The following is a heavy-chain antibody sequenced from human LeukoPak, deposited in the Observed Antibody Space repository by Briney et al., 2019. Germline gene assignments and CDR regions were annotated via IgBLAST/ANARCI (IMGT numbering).Heavy chain of an antibody. D-gene: IGHD4-17*01. Sequence: GGSLRLSCAASGFSLSRYDMHWVRQPTGGGLEWVSTISPAGHTYYPDSVKGRFTISRENAKNSLFLQLNNLRAEDTAVYYCARRGASASYGDYRFDYWGQGTLVTVSS. CDR1: GFSLSRYD. CDR2: ISPAGHT. CDR3: ARRGASASYGDYRFDY. V-gene: IGHV3-13*01. J-gene: IGHJ4*02.